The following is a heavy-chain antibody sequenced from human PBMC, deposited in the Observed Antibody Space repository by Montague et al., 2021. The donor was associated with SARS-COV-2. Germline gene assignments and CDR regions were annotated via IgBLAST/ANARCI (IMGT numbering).Heavy chain of an antibody. V-gene: IGHV4-59*01. CDR1: GGSIGSSH. D-gene: IGHD2/OR15-2a*01. CDR3: ARGAGGGTTFFYDL. Sequence: SETLSLTCSVSGGSIGSSHWSWIRQPPGQGLEYIGYINYSGTNYNHSLKSRVTISVDTSNNQFSLKLSSVTAADTAVYYCARGAGGGTTFFYDLWGQGTMVTVSS. J-gene: IGHJ3*01. CDR2: INYSGT.